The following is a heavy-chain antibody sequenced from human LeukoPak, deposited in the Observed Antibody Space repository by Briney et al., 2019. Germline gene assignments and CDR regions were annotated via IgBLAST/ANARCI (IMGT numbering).Heavy chain of an antibody. CDR3: ARDDFGDYGWRWFDP. Sequence: ASVKVSCKASGYTFSSYGISWVRQAPGQGLEWMGWIRTYNGNTTYAQNFQGRLTMTTDISTSTAYMELRSLRSDDTAVYYCARDDFGDYGWRWFDPWGQGTLVTVSS. CDR1: GYTFSSYG. V-gene: IGHV1-18*01. CDR2: IRTYNGNT. J-gene: IGHJ5*02. D-gene: IGHD4-17*01.